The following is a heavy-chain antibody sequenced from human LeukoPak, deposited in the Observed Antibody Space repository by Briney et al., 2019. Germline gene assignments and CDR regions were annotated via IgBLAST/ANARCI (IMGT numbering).Heavy chain of an antibody. V-gene: IGHV3-15*07. J-gene: IGHJ4*02. Sequence: PGGSLRLSCAASGFTFSNAWMNWVRQAPGKGLEWVGRIKRKTNAGTTDYATPVKGRFTISRDDSKNTLYLQMNSLKTEDTAVYYCTTGNWGPYWGQGTLVTVSS. CDR1: GFTFSNAW. D-gene: IGHD7-27*01. CDR2: IKRKTNAGTT. CDR3: TTGNWGPY.